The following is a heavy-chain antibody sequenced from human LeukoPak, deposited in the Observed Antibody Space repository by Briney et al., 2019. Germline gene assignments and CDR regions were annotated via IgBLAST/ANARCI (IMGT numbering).Heavy chain of an antibody. CDR1: GFTFSSYW. CDR3: ARDFYDSDHFGAYYLDY. CDR2: IKRDGSEK. D-gene: IGHD2/OR15-2a*01. V-gene: IGHV3-7*01. J-gene: IGHJ4*02. Sequence: GGSLRLSCAASGFTFSSYWMSWVRQAPGKGLEWVANIKRDGSEKYYVDSVKGRFTISRDNAKNSQYLQMNSLRAEDTGVYYCARDFYDSDHFGAYYLDYWGQGILVTVSS.